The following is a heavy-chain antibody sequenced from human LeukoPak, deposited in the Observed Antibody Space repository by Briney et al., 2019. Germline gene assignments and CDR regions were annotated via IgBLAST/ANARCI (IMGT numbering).Heavy chain of an antibody. V-gene: IGHV3-21*01. CDR2: ISSGSSAI. CDR1: GFTFSTYS. D-gene: IGHD4-11*01. CDR3: ARDTLQYYYYYYMDV. J-gene: IGHJ6*03. Sequence: GGSLRLSCAASGFTFSTYSMNWVRQAPGKGLEWVSSISSGSSAIYYADSVKGRITISRDNAKNSLYLQMNSLRAEDTAVYYCARDTLQYYYYYYMDVWGKGTTVTASS.